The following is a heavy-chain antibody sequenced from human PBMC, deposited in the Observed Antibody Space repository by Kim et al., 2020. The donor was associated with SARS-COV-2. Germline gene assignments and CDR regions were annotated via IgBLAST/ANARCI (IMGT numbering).Heavy chain of an antibody. J-gene: IGHJ6*02. CDR1: GFTFSSYG. CDR2: IWYDGSNK. V-gene: IGHV3-33*08. D-gene: IGHD4-17*01. Sequence: GGSLRLSCAASGFTFSSYGMHWVRQAPGKGLEWVAVIWYDGSNKYYADSVKGRFTISRDNSKNTLYLQMNSLRAEDTAVYYCARENRRGYGGNYGMDVWGQGTTVTVSS. CDR3: ARENRRGYGGNYGMDV.